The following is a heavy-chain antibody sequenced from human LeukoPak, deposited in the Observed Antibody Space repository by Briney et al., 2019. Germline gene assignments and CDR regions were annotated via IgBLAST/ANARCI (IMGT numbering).Heavy chain of an antibody. D-gene: IGHD3-16*01. J-gene: IGHJ3*01. CDR3: ARDKDYVWGSYPIT. Sequence: SETLSLTCTVSGGSISSGGYYWSWIRQHPGKGLEWIGYIYYSGSTYYNPSLKSRVTISVDTSKNQFSLKLSSVTAADTAVYYCARDKDYVWGSYPITWGQGTMVTVSS. V-gene: IGHV4-31*03. CDR1: GGSISSGGYY. CDR2: IYYSGST.